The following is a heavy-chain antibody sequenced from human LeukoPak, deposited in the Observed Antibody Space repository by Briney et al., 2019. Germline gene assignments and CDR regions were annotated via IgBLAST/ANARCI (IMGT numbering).Heavy chain of an antibody. CDR3: ARLGYCSAGSCYSLDY. Sequence: GGSLRLSCAASGFTFSDYEMNWVRQAPGKGLEWVSYISSSGSTIFYADSMKGRFTTSRDNAKNSLYLQMKSPRAEDTAVYYCARLGYCSAGSCYSLDYWGQGTLVTVSS. CDR1: GFTFSDYE. D-gene: IGHD2-15*01. V-gene: IGHV3-48*03. J-gene: IGHJ4*02. CDR2: ISSSGSTI.